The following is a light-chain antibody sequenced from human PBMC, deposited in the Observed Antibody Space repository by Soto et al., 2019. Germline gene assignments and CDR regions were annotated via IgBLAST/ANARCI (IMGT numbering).Light chain of an antibody. Sequence: LTQPASVSGSLGQSITISCTRPSSDVWSFNFVSWYQQHPDKAPQVLIYEVTKRPPGVSNRFSGSKSGNTASLTISGLQADDEADYYCCSDAGSSPYVFGTGTKVTGL. CDR3: CSDAGSSPYV. CDR1: SSDVWSFNF. V-gene: IGLV2-23*02. CDR2: EVT. J-gene: IGLJ1*01.